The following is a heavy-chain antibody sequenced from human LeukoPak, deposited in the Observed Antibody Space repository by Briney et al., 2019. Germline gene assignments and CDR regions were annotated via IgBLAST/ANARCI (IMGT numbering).Heavy chain of an antibody. CDR3: ARDLVRYCSGGSCYKGMRRNDAFDI. Sequence: GGSLRLSCAASGFTFSIYGMHWVRQAPGKGLEWVAVISYDGSNKYYADSVKGRFTISRDNSKNTLYLQMNSLRAEDTAVYYCARDLVRYCSGGSCYKGMRRNDAFDIWGQGTMVTVSS. D-gene: IGHD2-15*01. CDR1: GFTFSIYG. V-gene: IGHV3-30*19. J-gene: IGHJ3*02. CDR2: ISYDGSNK.